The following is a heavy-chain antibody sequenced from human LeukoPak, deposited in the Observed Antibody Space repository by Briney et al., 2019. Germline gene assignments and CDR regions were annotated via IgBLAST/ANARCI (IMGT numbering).Heavy chain of an antibody. J-gene: IGHJ3*02. V-gene: IGHV3-66*01. CDR3: ASPPNSGSYLVYAFDI. CDR1: GFTFSSYS. Sequence: GGSLRLSCAASGFTFSSYSMNWVRQAPGKGLEWVSVIYSGGSTYYADSVKGRFTISRDNSKNTLYLQMNSLRAEDTAVYYCASPPNSGSYLVYAFDIWGQGTMVTVSS. CDR2: IYSGGST. D-gene: IGHD1-26*01.